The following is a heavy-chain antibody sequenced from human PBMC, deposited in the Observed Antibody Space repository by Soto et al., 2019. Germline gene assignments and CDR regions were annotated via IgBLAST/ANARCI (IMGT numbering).Heavy chain of an antibody. J-gene: IGHJ4*02. CDR2: ISSGGESA. D-gene: IGHD6-19*01. Sequence: GGSLRLSCAASGLTFSMHAMTWVRQAPGKGLEWVSSISSGGESAYYAESVKGRFTISRDNSKNTLYLQMNSLRAEDTAVYYCAKPIAVDFDYWRQGTLVTVSS. CDR3: AKPIAVDFDY. V-gene: IGHV3-23*01. CDR1: GLTFSMHA.